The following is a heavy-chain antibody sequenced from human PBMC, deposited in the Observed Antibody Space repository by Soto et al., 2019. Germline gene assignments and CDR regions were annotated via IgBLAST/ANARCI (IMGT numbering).Heavy chain of an antibody. Sequence: QVQLQESGPGLVKPSQTLSLTCTVSGGSISSGDYYWSWIRPPPGKGLEWIGYIYYSGSTYYNPSRKRRVTIALVTSKIQFTLKLSSVTAADTAVYYCARASPVVTDVWGQGTTVTVSS. D-gene: IGHD5-18*01. CDR1: GGSISSGDYY. CDR2: IYYSGST. CDR3: ARASPVVTDV. J-gene: IGHJ6*02. V-gene: IGHV4-30-4*01.